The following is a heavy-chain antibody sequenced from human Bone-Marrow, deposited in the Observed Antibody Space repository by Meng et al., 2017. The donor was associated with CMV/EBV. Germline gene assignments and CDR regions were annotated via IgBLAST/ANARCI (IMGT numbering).Heavy chain of an antibody. Sequence: ASVKVSCKASGGTFSSYAISWVRQAPGQGLEWMGWINPNSGGTNYAQKFQGRVTMTRDTSISTAYMELSRLRSDDTAVYYCAILLRAAAFDYWGQGTLVTVSS. CDR2: INPNSGGT. D-gene: IGHD6-13*01. CDR1: GGTFSSYA. V-gene: IGHV1-2*02. CDR3: AILLRAAAFDY. J-gene: IGHJ4*02.